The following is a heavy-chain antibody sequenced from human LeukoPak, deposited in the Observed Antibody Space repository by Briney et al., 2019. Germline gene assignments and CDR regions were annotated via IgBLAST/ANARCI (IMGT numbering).Heavy chain of an antibody. CDR1: GFTFSSYA. CDR3: AKDIKRLPYYYDD. CDR2: ISAGGGNT. V-gene: IGHV3-23*01. D-gene: IGHD5/OR15-5a*01. J-gene: IGHJ4*02. Sequence: GGSLRLSCAASGFTFSSYAMSWVRQAPGKGLEWVSSISAGGGNTYYADSVKGRFTISRDNSKNTLYLQMNSLRAEDTALYYCAKDIKRLPYYYDDWGQGTLVTVSS.